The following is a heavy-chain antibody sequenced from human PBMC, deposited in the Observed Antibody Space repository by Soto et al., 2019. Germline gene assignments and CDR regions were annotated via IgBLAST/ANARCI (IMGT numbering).Heavy chain of an antibody. CDR3: ARDQFDIVVVPAAIDY. CDR2: IKQDGSEK. J-gene: IGHJ4*02. Sequence: GGSLRLSCAASGFTFSSYWMSWVRQAPGKGLEWVANIKQDGSEKYYVDSVKGRFTISRDNAKNSLYLQMNSLRAEDTAVYYRARDQFDIVVVPAAIDYWGQGTLVTVSS. V-gene: IGHV3-7*03. D-gene: IGHD2-2*01. CDR1: GFTFSSYW.